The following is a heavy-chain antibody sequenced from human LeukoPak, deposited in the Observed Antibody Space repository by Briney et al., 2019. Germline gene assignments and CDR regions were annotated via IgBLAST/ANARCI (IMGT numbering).Heavy chain of an antibody. D-gene: IGHD2-21*02. CDR1: GGSFSGYY. V-gene: IGHV4-34*01. J-gene: IGHJ4*02. Sequence: PSETLSLTCAVYGGSFSGYYWSWIRQPPGKGLEWIGEINHSGSTNYNPSLKSRVTISVDTSKNQFSLKLSSVTAADTAVYHCARGPPTPAMGGGDCLHDYWGQGTLVTVSS. CDR3: ARGPPTPAMGGGDCLHDY. CDR2: INHSGST.